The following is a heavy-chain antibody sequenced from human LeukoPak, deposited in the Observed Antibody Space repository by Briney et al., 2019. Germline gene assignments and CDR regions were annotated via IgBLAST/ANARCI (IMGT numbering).Heavy chain of an antibody. Sequence: PGGSLRLSCAASGFTVSSNYMSWVRQAPGKGLEWVSLISWDGGSTYYADSVKGRFTISRDNSKNSLYLQMNSLRTEDTALYYCAKDSSPGWLQPHYMDVWGKGTTVTVSS. J-gene: IGHJ6*03. CDR2: ISWDGGST. CDR3: AKDSSPGWLQPHYMDV. D-gene: IGHD5-24*01. V-gene: IGHV3-43*01. CDR1: GFTVSSNY.